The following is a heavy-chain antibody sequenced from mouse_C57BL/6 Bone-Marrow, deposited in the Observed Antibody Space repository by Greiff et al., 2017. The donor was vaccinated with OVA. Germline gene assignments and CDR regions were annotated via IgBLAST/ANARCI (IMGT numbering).Heavy chain of an antibody. CDR3: ARDQGYYGYAMDY. CDR2: ISDGGSYT. CDR1: GFTFSSYA. Sequence: EVMLVESGGGLVKPGGSLKLSCAASGFTFSSYAMSWVRQTSEKRLEWVATISDGGSYTYSPDNVKGRFTISRDNAKNSLYLQMSHLKSEDTAMYYCARDQGYYGYAMDYWGQGASVTGSS. J-gene: IGHJ4*01. V-gene: IGHV5-4*01. D-gene: IGHD1-1*01.